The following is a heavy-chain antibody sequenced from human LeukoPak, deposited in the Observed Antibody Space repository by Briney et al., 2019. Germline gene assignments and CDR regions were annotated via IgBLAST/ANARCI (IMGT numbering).Heavy chain of an antibody. D-gene: IGHD6-19*01. J-gene: IGHJ6*02. CDR1: GGSFSGYY. CDR2: INHSGST. CDR3: ARDHKWLVGDYYYGMDV. V-gene: IGHV4-34*01. Sequence: PSETLSLTCAVYGGSFSGYYWSWIRQPPGKGLEWIGEINHSGSTNYNPSLKSRVTISVDTSKNQFSLELSSVTAADTAVYYCARDHKWLVGDYYYGMDVWGQGTTVTVSS.